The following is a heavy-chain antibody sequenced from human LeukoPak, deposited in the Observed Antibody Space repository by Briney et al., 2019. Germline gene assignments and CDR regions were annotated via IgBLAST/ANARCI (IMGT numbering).Heavy chain of an antibody. CDR2: IYSGSTT. D-gene: IGHD4-23*01. V-gene: IGHV3-53*05. J-gene: IGHJ4*02. Sequence: GGSLRLSCAASGFTVSSNYWSWVRQAPGKGLEWVSLIYSGSTTYYADSVKGRFTISRDNSKNTLYLQMNSLRAEDTAVYYCATEDYGGPFDYWGQGTLVTVSS. CDR1: GFTVSSNY. CDR3: ATEDYGGPFDY.